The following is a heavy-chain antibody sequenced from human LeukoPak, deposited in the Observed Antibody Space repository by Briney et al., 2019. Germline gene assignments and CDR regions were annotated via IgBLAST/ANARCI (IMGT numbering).Heavy chain of an antibody. CDR1: GYTFTGYY. V-gene: IGHV1-2*06. CDR3: ARVVDTAMVTMVD. D-gene: IGHD5-18*01. J-gene: IGHJ4*02. CDR2: INPNSGGT. Sequence: ASVKVSCKASGYTFTGYYMHWVRQAPGQGLEWMGQINPNSGGTNYAQKFQGRVTMTRDTSISTAYMELSRLRSDDTAVYYCARVVDTAMVTMVDWGQGTLVTVSS.